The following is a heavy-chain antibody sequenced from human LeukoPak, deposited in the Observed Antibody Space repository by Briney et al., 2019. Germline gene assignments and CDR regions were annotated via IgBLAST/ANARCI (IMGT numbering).Heavy chain of an antibody. CDR2: TSSSSSYI. J-gene: IGHJ4*02. D-gene: IGHD3-3*01. Sequence: GGALRLSCVASGFTFSSYSMNWVRQAPGKGLEWVSSTSSSSSYIYYADSVKGRFTISRDNAKNSLYLQMNSLRAEDTAVYYCARTHYDFWSGYDYWGQGTLVTVSS. V-gene: IGHV3-21*04. CDR1: GFTFSSYS. CDR3: ARTHYDFWSGYDY.